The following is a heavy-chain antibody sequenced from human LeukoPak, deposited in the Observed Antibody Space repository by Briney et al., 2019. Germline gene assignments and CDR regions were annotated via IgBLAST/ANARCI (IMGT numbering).Heavy chain of an antibody. CDR3: ARGALGRYSSSSDWFDP. D-gene: IGHD6-6*01. CDR2: TYYRSKWYN. J-gene: IGHJ5*02. CDR1: GDSVSSNSAA. V-gene: IGHV6-1*01. Sequence: SQTLSLTCAISGDSVSSNSAAWNWIRQSPSRGLEWLGRTYYRSKWYNDYAVSVKSRITINPDTSKNQFSLQLNSVTPEDTAVYYCARGALGRYSSSSDWFDPWGQGTLVTVSS.